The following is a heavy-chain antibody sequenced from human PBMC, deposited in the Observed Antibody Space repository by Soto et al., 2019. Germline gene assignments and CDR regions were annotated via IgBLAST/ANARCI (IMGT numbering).Heavy chain of an antibody. CDR1: GGSLSNYY. V-gene: IGHV4-59*08. J-gene: IGHJ5*02. D-gene: IGHD4-17*01. CDR2: IYYSGST. Sequence: SETLSLTCIPSGGSLSNYYWSWVRQTPGKGLEWIGYIYYSGSTTYKHNPSLESRVTISGDTSKNQFSLRLRSVTAADTAIYYCARFPDYGAYVAPWGQGTLVTVS. CDR3: ARFPDYGAYVAP.